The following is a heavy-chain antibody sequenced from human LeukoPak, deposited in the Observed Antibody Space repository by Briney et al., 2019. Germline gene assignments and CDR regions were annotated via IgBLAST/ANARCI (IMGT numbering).Heavy chain of an antibody. CDR3: ARLIMTGPSTYYFDY. J-gene: IGHJ4*02. Sequence: SETLSLTCTVSLGSISTTIYYWGWIRQPPGKGLEWIGSTYYDGRTYYNPSLKSRVTISVDTSKNQFSLKLSSVTAADTTAYYCARLIMTGPSTYYFDYWGQGVLVTVSS. CDR1: LGSISTTIYY. V-gene: IGHV4-39*01. D-gene: IGHD3-9*01. CDR2: TYYDGRT.